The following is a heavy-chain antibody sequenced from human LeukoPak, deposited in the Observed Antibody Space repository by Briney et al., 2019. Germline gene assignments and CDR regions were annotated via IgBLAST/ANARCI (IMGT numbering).Heavy chain of an antibody. CDR2: ISYDGSNK. CDR3: ASSIAAAGTVDY. V-gene: IGHV3-30*01. J-gene: IGHJ4*02. D-gene: IGHD6-13*01. Sequence: AVISYDGSNKYYADSVKGRFTISRDNSKNTLYLQMNSLRAEDTAVYYCASSIAAAGTVDYWGQGTLVTVSS.